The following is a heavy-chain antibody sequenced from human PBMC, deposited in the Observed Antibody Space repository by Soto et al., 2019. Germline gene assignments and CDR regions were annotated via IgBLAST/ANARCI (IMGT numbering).Heavy chain of an antibody. J-gene: IGHJ4*02. Sequence: GGSLRLSCAASGFTFDDYAMHRVRQAPGKGLEWVSGISWNSGSIGYADSVKGRFTISRDNAKNSLYLQMNSLRAEDTALYYCATDISGDYPSLFDYWGQGTLVTVS. CDR2: ISWNSGSI. D-gene: IGHD4-17*01. V-gene: IGHV3-9*01. CDR1: GFTFDDYA. CDR3: ATDISGDYPSLFDY.